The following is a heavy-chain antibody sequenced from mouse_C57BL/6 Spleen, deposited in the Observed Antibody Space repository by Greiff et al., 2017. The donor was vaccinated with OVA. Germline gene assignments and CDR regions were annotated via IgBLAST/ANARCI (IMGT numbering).Heavy chain of an antibody. CDR3: VRRGSSSYYYAMDY. Sequence: EVQLQESGGGLVQPKGSLKLSCAASGFSFNTYAMNWVRQAPGKGLEWVARIRSKSNNYATYYADSVKDRFTISRDDSESMLYLQMNNLKTEDTAMYYCVRRGSSSYYYAMDYWGQGTSVTVSS. V-gene: IGHV10-1*01. CDR2: IRSKSNNYAT. D-gene: IGHD1-1*01. J-gene: IGHJ4*01. CDR1: GFSFNTYA.